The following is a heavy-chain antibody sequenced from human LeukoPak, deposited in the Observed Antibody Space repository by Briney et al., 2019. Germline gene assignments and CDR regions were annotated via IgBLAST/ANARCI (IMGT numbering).Heavy chain of an antibody. CDR3: ARDCRYDAFDI. CDR1: GFTFSSYA. J-gene: IGHJ3*02. Sequence: GGSLRLSCAASGFTFSSYARHWVRQAPGKRLEWVAVISYDGSNKYYADSVKGRFTISRDNSKNTLYLQMNSLRAEDTAVYYCARDCRYDAFDIWGQGTMVTVSS. V-gene: IGHV3-30*04. CDR2: ISYDGSNK.